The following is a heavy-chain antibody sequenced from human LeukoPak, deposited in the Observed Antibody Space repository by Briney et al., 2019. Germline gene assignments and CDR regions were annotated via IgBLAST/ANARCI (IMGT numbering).Heavy chain of an antibody. Sequence: GGSMSLSCAASGFIVSNNYMSWVRQAPGKGLDWDSIIYSSGSTYYADSVKGRVTMSRDNSKNTLYLQMNSLRPEDTAVYYCAICSRRVNYFDYFMDVWGNGTTVTVSS. J-gene: IGHJ6*03. CDR3: AICSRRVNYFDYFMDV. CDR2: IYSSGST. D-gene: IGHD2/OR15-2a*01. V-gene: IGHV3-66*02. CDR1: GFIVSNNY.